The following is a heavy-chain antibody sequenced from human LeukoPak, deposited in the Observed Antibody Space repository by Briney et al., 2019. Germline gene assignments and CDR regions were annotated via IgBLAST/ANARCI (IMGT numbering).Heavy chain of an antibody. D-gene: IGHD5-24*01. J-gene: IGHJ4*02. V-gene: IGHV3-48*01. CDR1: GFTFSSFW. Sequence: GGSLRLSCAASGFTFSSFWMSWVRQAPGKGLEWVSYISSSSSTIYYADSVKGRLTISRDNAKNSLYLQVNSLTAEDTAVYYCARIGDGYDQKYDYWGQGTLVTVSS. CDR2: ISSSSSTI. CDR3: ARIGDGYDQKYDY.